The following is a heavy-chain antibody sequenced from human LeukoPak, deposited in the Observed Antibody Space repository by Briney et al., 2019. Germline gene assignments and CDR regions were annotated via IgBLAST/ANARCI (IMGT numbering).Heavy chain of an antibody. CDR1: GGSISSYY. CDR3: ARALYYYDSSGYTNDY. V-gene: IGHV4-59*08. CDR2: IYYSGST. Sequence: SETLSLTCTVSGGSISSYYWSWIRQPPGKGLEWIGFIYYSGSTNYSPSLKSRVTISVDTSKNQFSLKLTSVTAADTAVYYCARALYYYDSSGYTNDYWGQGTLVTASS. J-gene: IGHJ4*02. D-gene: IGHD3-22*01.